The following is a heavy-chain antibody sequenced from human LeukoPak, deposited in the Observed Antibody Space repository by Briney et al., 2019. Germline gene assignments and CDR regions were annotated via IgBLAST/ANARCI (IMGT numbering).Heavy chain of an antibody. Sequence: GGSLRLSCAASGFTFSSYGMHWVRQAPGKGLEWVAVISYDGSNKYYADSVKGRFTISRDNSKNTLYLQMNSLRAEGTAVYYCAKAMVREYDAFDIWGQGTMVTVSS. CDR1: GFTFSSYG. CDR3: AKAMVREYDAFDI. J-gene: IGHJ3*02. D-gene: IGHD3-10*01. CDR2: ISYDGSNK. V-gene: IGHV3-30*18.